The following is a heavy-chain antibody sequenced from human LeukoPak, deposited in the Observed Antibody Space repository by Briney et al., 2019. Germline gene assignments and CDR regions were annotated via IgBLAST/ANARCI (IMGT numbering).Heavy chain of an antibody. CDR1: GYSISSGYY. D-gene: IGHD1-1*01. J-gene: IGHJ4*02. V-gene: IGHV4-38-2*02. Sequence: SETLSLTCTVSGYSISSGYYWGWIRQPPGKGLEWIGSIYYHENTYYNSSLKSRVTISVDTSKNQFSLKLNSVTAADTAVYFCARRAYSAAYWKHFDYWGQGTLVTVSS. CDR2: IYYHENT. CDR3: ARRAYSAAYWKHFDY.